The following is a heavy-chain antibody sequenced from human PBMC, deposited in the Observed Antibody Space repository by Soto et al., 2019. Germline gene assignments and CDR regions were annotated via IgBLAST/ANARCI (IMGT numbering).Heavy chain of an antibody. CDR2: VIPIFGTA. V-gene: IGHV1-69*01. J-gene: IGHJ6*04. D-gene: IGHD6-13*01. Sequence: QVQLVQSGAEVKKPGSSVKVSCKASGGTFSSYAISWVRQAPGQGLEWMGGVIPIFGTANYAPKFPGRVTITADEATSTAYVDLSSLTSEDTAVYYCARVIAAAGIPYYGSDVWGNGTTVTVSA. CDR3: ARVIAAAGIPYYGSDV. CDR1: GGTFSSYA.